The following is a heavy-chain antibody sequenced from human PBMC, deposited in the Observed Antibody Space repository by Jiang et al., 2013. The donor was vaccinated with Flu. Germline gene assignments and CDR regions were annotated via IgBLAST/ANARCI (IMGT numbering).Heavy chain of an antibody. CDR2: IYTNGTT. Sequence: QLLESGGGLIQPGGSLRLSCAASGFTVSSNYMGWVRQAPGKGLEWVSVIYTNGTTYYADSVKGRFTVSRDNSKNTLYLQMNALSAEDTAIYYCAKGIGSKWGQGTLVTVSS. CDR3: AKGIGSK. V-gene: IGHV3-53*01. CDR1: GFTVSSNY. D-gene: IGHD2-15*01. J-gene: IGHJ4*02.